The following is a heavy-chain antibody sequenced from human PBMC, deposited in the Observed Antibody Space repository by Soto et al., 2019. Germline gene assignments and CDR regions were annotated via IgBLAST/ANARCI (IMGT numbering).Heavy chain of an antibody. CDR2: SDHSGST. D-gene: IGHD3-22*01. J-gene: IGHJ4*02. V-gene: IGHV4-30-2*01. CDR1: GGSISSGRYS. CDR3: ARGGVDYYDSSGYYFSPSYFDY. Sequence: QLQLKESGSGLVKPSQTLALTCAVSGGSISSGRYSWSWIRQPPGKGLEWIGYSDHSGSTYYNPSLKGRVTIAVDRSKNQFSLQLRSVTAAETAVYYCARGGVDYYDSSGYYFSPSYFDYWGQGTLVTVSS.